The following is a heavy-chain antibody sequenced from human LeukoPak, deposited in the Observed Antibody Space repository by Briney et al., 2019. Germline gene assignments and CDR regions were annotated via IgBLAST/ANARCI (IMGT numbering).Heavy chain of an antibody. V-gene: IGHV3-7*01. CDR3: ARDLNKDSSSPLDY. CDR1: GFTFSSYW. Sequence: PGGSLRLSCTASGFTFSSYWMSWVRQAPGKGLEWVANIKQDGSEKYYVDSVKGRFTISRDNAKNSLYLQMNSLRAEDTAVYYCARDLNKDSSSPLDYWGQGTLVTVSS. D-gene: IGHD5-18*01. CDR2: IKQDGSEK. J-gene: IGHJ4*02.